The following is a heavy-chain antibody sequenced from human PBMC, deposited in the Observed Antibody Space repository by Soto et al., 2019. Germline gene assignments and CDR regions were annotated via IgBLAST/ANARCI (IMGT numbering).Heavy chain of an antibody. J-gene: IGHJ4*02. CDR1: GFTFSSYA. V-gene: IGHV3-23*01. Sequence: EVQLLESGGGLVQPGGSLRISCAASGFTFSSYAMTWVRQAPGKGLEWVSGISGSGASTYYADSVKGRFTISRDYYKNTLYLQMNSLRAGDTAVYYCAKVLGVYTVSDYWGQGTLVTVSS. D-gene: IGHD4-17*01. CDR3: AKVLGVYTVSDY. CDR2: ISGSGAST.